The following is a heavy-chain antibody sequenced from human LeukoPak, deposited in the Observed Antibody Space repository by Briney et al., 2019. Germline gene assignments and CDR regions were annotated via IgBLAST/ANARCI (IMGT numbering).Heavy chain of an antibody. V-gene: IGHV4-34*01. CDR1: GGSFSGYY. Sequence: SETLSLACAVYGGSFSGYYWSWIRQPPGKGLEWIGEINHSGSTNYNPSLKSRVTVSVDTSKNQFPLKLSSVTAADTAVYYCARRSTGTTVDYWGQGTLVTVSS. CDR3: ARRSTGTTVDY. J-gene: IGHJ4*02. D-gene: IGHD1-1*01. CDR2: INHSGST.